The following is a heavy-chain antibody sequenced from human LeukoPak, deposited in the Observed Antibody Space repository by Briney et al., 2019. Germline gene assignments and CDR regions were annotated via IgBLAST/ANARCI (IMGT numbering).Heavy chain of an antibody. D-gene: IGHD6-6*01. V-gene: IGHV4-4*07. J-gene: IGHJ4*02. CDR2: IYASGST. Sequence: PSETLSLTCTVSGGSISSYYWSWIRQPAGKGLEWIGRIYASGSTNYNPSPKRRVTMSVDTSKNQFSLKLSSVTAADTAVYYCARSYSSSPFDYWGQGTLVTVSS. CDR1: GGSISSYY. CDR3: ARSYSSSPFDY.